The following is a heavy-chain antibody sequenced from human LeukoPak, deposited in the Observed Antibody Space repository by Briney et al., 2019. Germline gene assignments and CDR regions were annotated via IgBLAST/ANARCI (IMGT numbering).Heavy chain of an antibody. J-gene: IGHJ4*02. D-gene: IGHD1-26*01. CDR1: GYTFTGYY. V-gene: IGHV1-2*06. CDR2: INPNSGGT. Sequence: ASVKVSCKASGYTFTGYYMHWVRQAPGQGLEWMGRINPNSGGTNYAQKFQGRVTMTRDTSTDTAYMELSSLRSEDTAVYYCATDGGSKYSGSFHYFDYWGQGTLVTVSS. CDR3: ATDGGSKYSGSFHYFDY.